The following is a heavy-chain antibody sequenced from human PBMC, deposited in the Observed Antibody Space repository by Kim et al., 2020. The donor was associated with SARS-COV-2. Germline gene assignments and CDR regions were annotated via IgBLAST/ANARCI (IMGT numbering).Heavy chain of an antibody. CDR3: ARVRAAADVGGY. D-gene: IGHD6-13*01. J-gene: IGHJ4*02. V-gene: IGHV1-18*01. Sequence: NYAQKHQGRVTMTTDTSTSTAYMGLRSLRSDDTAVYYCARVRAAADVGGYWGQGTLVTVSS.